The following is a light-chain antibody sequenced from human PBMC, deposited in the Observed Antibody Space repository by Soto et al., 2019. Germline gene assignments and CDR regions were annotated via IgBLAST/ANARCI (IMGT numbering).Light chain of an antibody. V-gene: IGKV3D-15*01. Sequence: VMKQSPATLSVSPGETASLSCRASQSAGNFFAWHQQKPGKAPTLLIYYISTRDTGIPARFSGSGSGTEFTLTINSLQSDDSAVYYCQQPNQWPITFGQGTRLEIK. J-gene: IGKJ5*01. CDR1: QSAGNF. CDR2: YIS. CDR3: QQPNQWPIT.